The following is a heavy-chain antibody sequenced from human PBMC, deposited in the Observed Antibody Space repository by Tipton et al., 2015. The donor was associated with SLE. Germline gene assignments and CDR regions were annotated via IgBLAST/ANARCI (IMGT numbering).Heavy chain of an antibody. D-gene: IGHD3-16*02. V-gene: IGHV3-30*19. CDR2: IWYDGSNK. J-gene: IGHJ4*02. CDR3: ARALGVIVIPADY. CDR1: GFSFSGYG. Sequence: SLRLSCAASGFSFSGYGLHWVRQAPGKGLEWVAVIWYDGSNKYYADSVKGRFTISRDNSKSTLYLQMNSLRAEDTAVYYCARALGVIVIPADYWGQGTLVTVSS.